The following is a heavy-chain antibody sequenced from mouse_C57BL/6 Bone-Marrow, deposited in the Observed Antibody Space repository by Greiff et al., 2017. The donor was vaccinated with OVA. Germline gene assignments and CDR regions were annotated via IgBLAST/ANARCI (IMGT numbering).Heavy chain of an antibody. V-gene: IGHV1-19*01. D-gene: IGHD1-1*01. CDR1: GYTFTDYY. CDR2: INPYNGGT. CDR3: ARRTTVVADYAMDY. J-gene: IGHJ4*01. Sequence: VQLQQSGPVLVKPGASVKMSCKASGYTFTDYYMNWVKQSHGKSLEWIGVINPYNGGTSYNQKFKGKATLTVDKSSSTAYMELNSLTSEDSAVYYCARRTTVVADYAMDYWGQGTSVTVSS.